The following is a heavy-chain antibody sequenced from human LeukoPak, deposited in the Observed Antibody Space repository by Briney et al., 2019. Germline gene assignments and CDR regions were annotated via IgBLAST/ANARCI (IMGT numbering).Heavy chain of an antibody. J-gene: IGHJ6*03. CDR2: IYYSGST. CDR1: GGSISSYY. D-gene: IGHD6-6*01. CDR3: ASDISSSSSQGYYYMDV. V-gene: IGHV4-59*01. Sequence: PSETLSLTCTVSGGSISSYYWSWIRQPPGKGLEWIGYIYYSGSTNYNPSLKSRVTISVDTSKNQFSLKLSSVTAADTAVYYCASDISSSSSQGYYYMDVWGKGTTVTVSS.